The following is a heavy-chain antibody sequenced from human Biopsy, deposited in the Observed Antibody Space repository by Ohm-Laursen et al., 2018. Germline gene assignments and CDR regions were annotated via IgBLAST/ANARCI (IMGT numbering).Heavy chain of an antibody. CDR1: GYSLTELS. J-gene: IGHJ4*02. CDR3: ARDRWPHVTLLGLVVFDF. Sequence: GASVKVSCKVSGYSLTELSMHWVRQAPGQGLEWMGGFAPENGRIVYSQKFQGRVTMTEDTSTSTAHMEVWRLRSDDTAVYYCARDRWPHVTLLGLVVFDFWGQGTLVIVSS. D-gene: IGHD3-3*01. V-gene: IGHV1-24*01. CDR2: FAPENGRI.